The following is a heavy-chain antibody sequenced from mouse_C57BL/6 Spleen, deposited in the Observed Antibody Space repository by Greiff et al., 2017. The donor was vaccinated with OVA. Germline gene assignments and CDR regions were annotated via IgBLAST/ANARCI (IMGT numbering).Heavy chain of an antibody. CDR2: ISSGSSTI. CDR3: ARCGSSDTYYAMDY. J-gene: IGHJ4*01. CDR1: GFTFSDYG. Sequence: EVQVVESGGGLVKPGGSLKLSCEASGFTFSDYGMHWVSQAPEKGLEWVAYISSGSSTIYYADKVKGRSTISRDNAKNTLFPRRTSMMSEDAVVYYCARCGSSDTYYAMDYWGQGTSVTVSS. D-gene: IGHD1-1*01. V-gene: IGHV5-17*01.